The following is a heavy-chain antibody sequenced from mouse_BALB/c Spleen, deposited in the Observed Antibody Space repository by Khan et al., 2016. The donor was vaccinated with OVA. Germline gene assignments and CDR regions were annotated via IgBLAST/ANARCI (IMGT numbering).Heavy chain of an antibody. CDR2: ISPGSGDT. CDR1: GYTFTDFY. J-gene: IGHJ3*01. CDR3: ARMNYFGYTFAY. Sequence: VQLKQSGTELARPGASVNLSCKASGYTFTDFYINWVKQRSGQGLEWIGEISPGSGDTYYNEKFKGKATLTADKSSSTAYMQLSSLTSEASAVYCCARMNYFGYTFAYWGQGTLVTVSA. V-gene: IGHV1-77*01. D-gene: IGHD1-2*01.